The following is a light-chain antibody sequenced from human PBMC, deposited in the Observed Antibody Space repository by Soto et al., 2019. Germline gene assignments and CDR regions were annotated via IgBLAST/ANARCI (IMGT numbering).Light chain of an antibody. CDR3: QHHFNLPPFA. J-gene: IGKJ2*01. CDR2: HAS. CDR1: QSVGTS. V-gene: IGKV3-15*01. Sequence: IVMTQSPATLSVSPGESATLSCRASQSVGTSLAWYQQKPGQPPRLLIYHASTRATAVPARFSGSGSGTEFTLTISSLQSEDFAVYYCQHHFNLPPFAFGPGTKLEI.